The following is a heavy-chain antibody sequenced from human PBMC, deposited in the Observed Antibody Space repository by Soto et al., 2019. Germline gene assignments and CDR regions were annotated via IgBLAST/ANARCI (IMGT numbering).Heavy chain of an antibody. Sequence: GGSLRLSCAASGFTFSSYDMHWVRQATGKGLEWVSAIGTAGDTYYPGSVKGRFTISRENAKNSLYLQMNSLRAGDTAVYYCARRPRDAYCSGGSCYVHYYYGMDVWGQGTTVTVSS. J-gene: IGHJ6*02. CDR2: IGTAGDT. D-gene: IGHD2-15*01. V-gene: IGHV3-13*01. CDR3: ARRPRDAYCSGGSCYVHYYYGMDV. CDR1: GFTFSSYD.